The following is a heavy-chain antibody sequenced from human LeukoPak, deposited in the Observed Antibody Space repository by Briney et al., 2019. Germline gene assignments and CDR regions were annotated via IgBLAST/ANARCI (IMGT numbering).Heavy chain of an antibody. Sequence: GGSLRLSCAASGFTFSDYYMSWIRQAPGKGLEWVSYISSSGSTIYYADSVKGRFTISRDNSKDTLYLQMNSLRAEDTAVYYCAREYSSSWGSLGYWGQGTLVTVSS. D-gene: IGHD6-13*01. V-gene: IGHV3-11*04. CDR1: GFTFSDYY. CDR2: ISSSGSTI. CDR3: AREYSSSWGSLGY. J-gene: IGHJ4*02.